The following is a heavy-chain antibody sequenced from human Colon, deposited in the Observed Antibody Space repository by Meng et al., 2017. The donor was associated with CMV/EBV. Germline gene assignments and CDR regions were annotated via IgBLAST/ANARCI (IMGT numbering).Heavy chain of an antibody. Sequence: GGSLRLSCEASGFTFSSYWMYWVRQVPGKGLVWVSCINTEGDFARYADSVKGRFAISRDNAKNTLYLHMNSLRANDTAVYYCARRGTGGRSFDYWGQGTLVTVSS. V-gene: IGHV3-74*01. J-gene: IGHJ4*02. CDR2: INTEGDFA. CDR1: GFTFSSYW. D-gene: IGHD3-16*01. CDR3: ARRGTGGRSFDY.